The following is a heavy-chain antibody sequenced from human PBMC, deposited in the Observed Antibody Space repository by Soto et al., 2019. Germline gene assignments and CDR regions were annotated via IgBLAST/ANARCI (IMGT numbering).Heavy chain of an antibody. D-gene: IGHD2-21*02. V-gene: IGHV1-3*01. CDR3: ARSIVVVTALDY. J-gene: IGHJ4*02. Sequence: ASVKVSCKASGYTFTSYAMHWVRPAPGQRLEWMGWINAGNGNTKYSQKFQGRVTITRDTSASTAYMELSSLRSEDTAVYYCARSIVVVTALDYWGQGTLVTVSS. CDR1: GYTFTSYA. CDR2: INAGNGNT.